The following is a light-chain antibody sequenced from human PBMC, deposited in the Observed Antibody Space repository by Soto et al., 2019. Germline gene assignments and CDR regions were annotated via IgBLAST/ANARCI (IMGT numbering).Light chain of an antibody. Sequence: SALTQPASVSGSPGQSITISCTGSSSDVGGYDYVSWYQQLPAKGPKLMIYDVKNRPSGVSNRFSGSKSGNTASLTISGLQAEDEADYYCGSYTSGRTYVFGTGTKLTVL. CDR1: SSDVGGYDY. J-gene: IGLJ1*01. CDR2: DVK. V-gene: IGLV2-14*03. CDR3: GSYTSGRTYV.